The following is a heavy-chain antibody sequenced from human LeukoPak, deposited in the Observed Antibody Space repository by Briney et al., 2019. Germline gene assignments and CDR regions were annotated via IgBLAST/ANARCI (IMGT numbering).Heavy chain of an antibody. CDR3: AKSSYYDSSGYYREYYFDH. D-gene: IGHD3-22*01. V-gene: IGHV3-23*01. CDR1: GFSFSSYG. J-gene: IGHJ4*02. Sequence: GGSLRLSCAASGFSFSSYGMTWVRQAPGKGLEWVSSISGGGGSTNSADSVKGRFTISRDSSKNTLYLQMNSLRAEDTAVYYCAKSSYYDSSGYYREYYFDHWGQGTLVTVSS. CDR2: ISGGGGST.